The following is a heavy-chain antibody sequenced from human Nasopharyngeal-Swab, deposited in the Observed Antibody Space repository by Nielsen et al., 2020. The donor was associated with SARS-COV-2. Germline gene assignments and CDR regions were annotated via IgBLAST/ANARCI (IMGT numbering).Heavy chain of an antibody. CDR2: TEIGGTT. CDR1: DFTASNDF. J-gene: IGHJ4*02. CDR3: ARGVENSSWGLFDY. V-gene: IGHV3-53*01. Sequence: GESLKISCAASDFTASNDFMSWVRQAPGKGLEWVSVTEIGGTTHYADSVKGRFSISRDSSTNTLYLQMNNVRAEDTAVYYCARGVENSSWGLFDYWGQGTLVTVSS. D-gene: IGHD6-13*01.